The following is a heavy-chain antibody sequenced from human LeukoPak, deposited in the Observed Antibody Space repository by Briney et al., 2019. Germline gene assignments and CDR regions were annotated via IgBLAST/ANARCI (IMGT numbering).Heavy chain of an antibody. Sequence: GGSLRLSCAASGFTFSSYAMHWVRQAPGKGLEYVSAISSNGGSTYYANSVKGGFTISRDNSKNTLYLQMGSLRAEDMAVYYCAREGDPQPFDYWGQGTLVTVSS. CDR3: AREGDPQPFDY. J-gene: IGHJ4*02. CDR1: GFTFSSYA. V-gene: IGHV3-64*01. CDR2: ISSNGGST.